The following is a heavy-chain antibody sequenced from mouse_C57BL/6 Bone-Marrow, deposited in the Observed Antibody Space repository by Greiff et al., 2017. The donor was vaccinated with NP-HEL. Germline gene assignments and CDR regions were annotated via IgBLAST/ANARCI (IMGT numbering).Heavy chain of an antibody. D-gene: IGHD2-4*01. V-gene: IGHV5-12*01. J-gene: IGHJ1*03. CDR3: ARWDDYDEDWYFDV. CDR1: GFTFSDYY. Sequence: EVKLMESGGGLVQPGGSLKLSCAASGFTFSDYYMYWVRQTPEKRLEWVAYISNGGGSTYYPDTVKGRFTISRDNAKNTLYLQMSRLKSEDTAMYYCARWDDYDEDWYFDVWGTGTTVTVSS. CDR2: ISNGGGST.